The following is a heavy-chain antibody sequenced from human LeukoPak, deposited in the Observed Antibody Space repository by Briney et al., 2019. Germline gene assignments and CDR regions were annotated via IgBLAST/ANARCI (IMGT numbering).Heavy chain of an antibody. CDR2: IYYSGST. V-gene: IGHV4-59*08. J-gene: IGHJ4*02. CDR3: ARRGIAAAGTFDY. D-gene: IGHD6-13*01. CDR1: GGSISSYY. Sequence: SETLSLTCTVSGGSISSYYWSWIRQPPGKGLEWIGYIYYSGSTNYNPSLKSRVTISVDTSKNQFSLKLSSVTAAGTAVYYCARRGIAAAGTFDYWGQGTLVTVSS.